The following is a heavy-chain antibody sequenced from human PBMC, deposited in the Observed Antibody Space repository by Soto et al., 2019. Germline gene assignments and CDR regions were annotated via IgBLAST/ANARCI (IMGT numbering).Heavy chain of an antibody. D-gene: IGHD2-2*01. CDR2: INQDGSEK. CDR1: RFTFNSYW. V-gene: IGHV3-7*01. J-gene: IGHJ4*02. CDR3: ARDKGYLDY. Sequence: EVQLVDSGGGLVQPGGSLRLSCAASRFTFNSYWMSWVRQAPGKGLEWVANINQDGSEKFYVDSVKGPFTISRDNAKNSLYLQMNSLRDEDTAVYYCARDKGYLDYWGQGTLVTVSS.